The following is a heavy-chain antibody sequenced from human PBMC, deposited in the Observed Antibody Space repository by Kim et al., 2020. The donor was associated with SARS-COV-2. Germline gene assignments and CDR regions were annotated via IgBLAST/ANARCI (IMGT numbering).Heavy chain of an antibody. CDR2: ISYDGSNQ. CDR1: GFTFSSYG. D-gene: IGHD3-10*01. J-gene: IGHJ6*02. CDR3: AKDRGSYYYGSGLNYGMDV. V-gene: IGHV3-30*18. Sequence: GGSLRLSCAASGFTFSSYGMHWVRQAPGKGLEWVAVISYDGSNQYYADSVKGRFTISRDNSKNTLYLQMNSLRAEDTAVYYCAKDRGSYYYGSGLNYGMDVWGQGTTVTVSS.